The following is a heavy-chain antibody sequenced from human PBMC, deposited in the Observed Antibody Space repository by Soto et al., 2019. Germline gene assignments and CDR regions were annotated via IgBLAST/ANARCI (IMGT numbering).Heavy chain of an antibody. V-gene: IGHV4-31*03. Sequence: QVQLQESGPGLVKPPQTLSLTCTVSGGSISSGGYYWSWIRQHPGKGLEWIGYIYYSGSTYYNPSLKSRVTISVDTSKNQFSLKLSSVTAADTAVYYCARVYCSGGSCNNPSFDYWGQGTLVTVSS. CDR1: GGSISSGGYY. J-gene: IGHJ4*02. CDR2: IYYSGST. D-gene: IGHD2-15*01. CDR3: ARVYCSGGSCNNPSFDY.